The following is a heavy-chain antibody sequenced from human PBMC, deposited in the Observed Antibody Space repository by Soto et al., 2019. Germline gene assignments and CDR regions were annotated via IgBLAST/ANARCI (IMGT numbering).Heavy chain of an antibody. D-gene: IGHD6-6*01. Sequence: EVQVVESGGGLVQPGGSLRLSCAASGFTFSRYDMHWVRQATGRGLEWVSGIGTSGDTYYAGSVKGRFTISRENAKNSVYIQMNSLRAGDTAVYSCARGALGFDPWGQGTLVAVSS. CDR3: ARGALGFDP. J-gene: IGHJ5*02. V-gene: IGHV3-13*04. CDR1: GFTFSRYD. CDR2: IGTSGDT.